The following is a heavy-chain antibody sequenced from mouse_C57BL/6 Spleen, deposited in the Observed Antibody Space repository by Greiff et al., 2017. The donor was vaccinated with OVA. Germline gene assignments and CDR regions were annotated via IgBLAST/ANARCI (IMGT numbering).Heavy chain of an antibody. CDR3: ARDSGVDY. Sequence: DVHLVESGGGLVKPGGSLKLSCAASGFTFSSYAMSWVRQTPEKRLEWVATISDGGSYTYYPDNVKGRFTISRDNAKNNLYLQMSHLKSEDTAMYYCARDSGVDYWGQGTTLTVSS. CDR2: ISDGGSYT. V-gene: IGHV5-4*01. CDR1: GFTFSSYA. D-gene: IGHD4-1*01. J-gene: IGHJ2*01.